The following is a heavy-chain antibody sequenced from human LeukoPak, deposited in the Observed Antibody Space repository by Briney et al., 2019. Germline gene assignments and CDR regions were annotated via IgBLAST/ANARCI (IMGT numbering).Heavy chain of an antibody. V-gene: IGHV3-74*01. CDR2: INHNGVSR. CDR1: GFTFSSDW. D-gene: IGHD2-15*01. CDR3: ARVPGYVGYFYGMDV. Sequence: GGSLRLSCAASGFTFSSDWMHCVRQAPGEGLVWVSRINHNGVSRAYADFVKGRFTMSRDDARGTVYLQMDSLSADDTAVYYCARVPGYVGYFYGMDVWGQGTTVTVSS. J-gene: IGHJ6*02.